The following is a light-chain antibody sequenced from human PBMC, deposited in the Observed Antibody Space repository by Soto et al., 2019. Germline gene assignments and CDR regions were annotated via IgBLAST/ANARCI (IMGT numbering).Light chain of an antibody. Sequence: VMTQSPATLSVSPGERVTLSCRASQSVGSSLAWYRQKPGQAPRLLVYGASTRATGIPARFSGSGSGTEFTLTISSLQSEDFAVYYCLQYDKWPPWTFGQGTKVEIK. CDR2: GAS. J-gene: IGKJ1*01. V-gene: IGKV3-15*01. CDR3: LQYDKWPPWT. CDR1: QSVGSS.